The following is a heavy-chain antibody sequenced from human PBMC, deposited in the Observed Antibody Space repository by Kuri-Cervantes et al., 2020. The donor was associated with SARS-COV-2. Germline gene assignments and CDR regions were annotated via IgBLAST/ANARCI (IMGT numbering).Heavy chain of an antibody. CDR2: ISSSGSTI. CDR3: ARDGLWFGEFWRWFDP. V-gene: IGHV3-48*04. Sequence: GESLKISCAASGFTFSSYSMNWVRQAPGKGLEWVSYISSSGSTIYYADSVKGRFTISRDNAKNSLYLQMNSLRAEDTAVYYCARDGLWFGEFWRWFDPWGQGTLVTVSS. J-gene: IGHJ5*02. CDR1: GFTFSSYS. D-gene: IGHD3-10*01.